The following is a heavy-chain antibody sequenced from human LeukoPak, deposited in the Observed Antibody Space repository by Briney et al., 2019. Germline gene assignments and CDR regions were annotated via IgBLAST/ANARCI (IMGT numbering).Heavy chain of an antibody. CDR1: GFIFSSYW. CDR3: SSQPAVLDLDC. Sequence: GGSLRLSCAASGFIFSSYWMTWVRQVPGKGVEWVANIKPDGSKKSYVDSVKGRFTISRDNAKNSLYLHMNSLRVEDTAVYYCSSQPAVLDLDCWGQGILVTVSS. CDR2: IKPDGSKK. J-gene: IGHJ4*02. D-gene: IGHD2-2*01. V-gene: IGHV3-7*01.